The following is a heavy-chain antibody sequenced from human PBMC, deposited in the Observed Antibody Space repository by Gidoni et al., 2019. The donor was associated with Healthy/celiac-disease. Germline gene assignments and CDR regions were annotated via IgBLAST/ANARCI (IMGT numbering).Heavy chain of an antibody. J-gene: IGHJ4*02. CDR3: TTDLSPLWFGELGNYFDY. V-gene: IGHV3-15*01. CDR2: IKSKTDGGTT. CDR1: GFTSSNAW. Sequence: EVQLVESGGGLVKLGGSLRLSCAASGFTSSNAWMSWVRQAPGKGLEWVGRIKSKTDGGTTDYAAPVKGRFTISRDDSKNTLYLQMNSLKTENTAVYYCTTDLSPLWFGELGNYFDYWGQGTLVTVSS. D-gene: IGHD3-10*01.